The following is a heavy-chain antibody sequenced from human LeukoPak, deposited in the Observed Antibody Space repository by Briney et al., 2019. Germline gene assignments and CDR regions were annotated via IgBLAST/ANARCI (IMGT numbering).Heavy chain of an antibody. D-gene: IGHD5-24*01. CDR2: IRSKTYGGTT. CDR3: TRDEAAWKGYNFDY. CDR1: GFTFGDYG. Sequence: GRSLRLSCTASGFTFGDYGMSWLRQAPGKGLEWVSFIRSKTYGGTTEYAASVKGRFTISRDDSKSIAYLQMNSLETEDTAVYYCTRDEAAWKGYNFDYWGQGTLVTVSS. V-gene: IGHV3-49*03. J-gene: IGHJ4*02.